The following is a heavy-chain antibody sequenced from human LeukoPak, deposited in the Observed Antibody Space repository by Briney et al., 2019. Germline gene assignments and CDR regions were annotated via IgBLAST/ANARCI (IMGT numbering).Heavy chain of an antibody. V-gene: IGHV3-23*01. D-gene: IGHD1-26*01. CDR2: ISGSGGST. J-gene: IGHJ4*02. CDR3: AKSSLVVEWELRDFDY. Sequence: TGGSLRLSCAVSGFTFCSYAMSWVRQAPGKWLEWVSAISGSGGSTYYADSVKGRFTISRDNSKNTLYLQMNSLRAEDTAVYYCAKSSLVVEWELRDFDYWGQGTLVTVSS. CDR1: GFTFCSYA.